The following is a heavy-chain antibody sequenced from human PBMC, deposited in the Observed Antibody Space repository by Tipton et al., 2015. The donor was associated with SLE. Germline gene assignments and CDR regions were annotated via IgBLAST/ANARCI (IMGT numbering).Heavy chain of an antibody. CDR1: GVSISTYY. V-gene: IGHV4-59*08. J-gene: IGHJ4*02. CDR2: IYYSGST. D-gene: IGHD3-16*01. Sequence: TLSLTCTVSGVSISTYYWSWVRQPPGKGLEWIGYIYYSGSTNYNPSLKSRVIISVDTSKNQFSLKLTSVTAADTAVYYCARHMITGGEFDYWGQGTLVTVSS. CDR3: ARHMITGGEFDY.